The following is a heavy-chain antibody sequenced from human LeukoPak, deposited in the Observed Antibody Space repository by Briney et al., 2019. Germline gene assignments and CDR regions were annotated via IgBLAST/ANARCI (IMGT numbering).Heavy chain of an antibody. CDR2: IIPILGIA. D-gene: IGHD1-20*01. Sequence: ASVKVSCKASGGTFSSYAISWVRQAPGQGLEWMGRIIPILGIANYAQKFQGRVTITADKSTSTAYMEMSSLRSEDTAVYYCARAGNWNQYYYFDYWGQGTLVTVSS. CDR1: GGTFSSYA. V-gene: IGHV1-69*04. CDR3: ARAGNWNQYYYFDY. J-gene: IGHJ4*02.